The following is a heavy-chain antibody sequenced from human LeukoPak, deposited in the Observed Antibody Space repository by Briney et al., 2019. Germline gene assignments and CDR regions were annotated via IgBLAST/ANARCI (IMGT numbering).Heavy chain of an antibody. CDR3: ARDRGLGAFDY. V-gene: IGHV4-38-2*02. CDR2: IYHSGST. J-gene: IGHJ4*02. Sequence: SETLSLTCTVSGYSISSGYYWGWIRQPPGKGLEWIGSIYHSGSTYYNPSLKSRVTISVDTSKNQFSLKLSSVTAADTAVYYCARDRGLGAFDYWGQGTLVTVSS. D-gene: IGHD3-10*01. CDR1: GYSISSGYY.